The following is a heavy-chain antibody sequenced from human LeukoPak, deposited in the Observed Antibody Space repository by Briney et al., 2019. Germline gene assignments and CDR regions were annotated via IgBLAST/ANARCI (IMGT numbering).Heavy chain of an antibody. CDR2: ISGSGPYT. Sequence: GGSLRLSCAASGFTFSSYAMSWVRQAPGKGLEWVSGISGSGPYTFYTDSVKGRFTISRDSSKNTLYLQMNSLIAEDTALYYCAKHGYCSGISCFFDFWGQGTLVTVSS. CDR3: AKHGYCSGISCFFDF. V-gene: IGHV3-23*01. J-gene: IGHJ4*02. CDR1: GFTFSSYA. D-gene: IGHD2-2*03.